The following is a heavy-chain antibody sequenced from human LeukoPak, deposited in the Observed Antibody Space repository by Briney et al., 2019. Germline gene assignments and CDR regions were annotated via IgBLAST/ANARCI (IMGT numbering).Heavy chain of an antibody. D-gene: IGHD5-24*01. CDR3: ARPRDGFSFDY. Sequence: GGSLRLCCAASGFTISNNYMSWVRQAPGKGLEWVSVIYSGGSTYADSVKGRFTISTKNTMYLQMNSLRAEDTAVYYCARPRDGFSFDYWGQGTLVTVSS. J-gene: IGHJ4*02. CDR1: GFTISNNY. V-gene: IGHV3-53*01. CDR2: IYSGGST.